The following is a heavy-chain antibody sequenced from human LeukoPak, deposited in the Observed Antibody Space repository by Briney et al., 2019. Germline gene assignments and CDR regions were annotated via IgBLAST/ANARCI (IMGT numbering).Heavy chain of an antibody. CDR2: ISGSGGGT. D-gene: IGHD3-22*01. J-gene: IGHJ4*02. CDR1: GFTFSSYA. V-gene: IGHV3-23*01. CDR3: AKGRGRYYDSSGYYWGYYFDS. Sequence: GGSLRLSCAASGFTFSSYAMHWVRQAPGKGLEWVSAISGSGGGTYYADSVKGRFTISRDNSKNTLYLQMSSLRAEDTAVYYCAKGRGRYYDSSGYYWGYYFDSWGQGILVTVSS.